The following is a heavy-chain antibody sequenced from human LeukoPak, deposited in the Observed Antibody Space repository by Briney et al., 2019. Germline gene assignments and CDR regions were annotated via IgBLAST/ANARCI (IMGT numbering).Heavy chain of an antibody. CDR1: GFTFSWPS. D-gene: IGHD3-3*01. J-gene: IGHJ6*02. Sequence: GGSLRLSCAASGFTFSWPSMNWVRQAPGKGLEWVSSISSMSDNRNYADSVKGRFIITRDNAKNSLHLQMNSLIAEDTAVYDCARDAGNDFWSGHYTHHCGLDVWGQGTTVTVYS. CDR3: ARDAGNDFWSGHYTHHCGLDV. CDR2: ISSMSDNR. V-gene: IGHV3-21*01.